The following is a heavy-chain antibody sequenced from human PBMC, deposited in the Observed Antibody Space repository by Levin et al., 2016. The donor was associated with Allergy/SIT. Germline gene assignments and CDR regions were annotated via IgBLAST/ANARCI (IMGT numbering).Heavy chain of an antibody. D-gene: IGHD6-13*01. CDR3: VKREYSSSWSYYYYGMDV. Sequence: GESLKISCSASGFTFSSYAMHWVRQAPGKGLEYVSAISSNGGSTYYADSVKGRFTISRDNSKNTLYLQMSSLRAEDTAVYYCVKREYSSSWSYYYYGMDVWGQGTTVTVSS. CDR1: GFTFSSYA. V-gene: IGHV3-64D*06. J-gene: IGHJ6*02. CDR2: ISSNGGST.